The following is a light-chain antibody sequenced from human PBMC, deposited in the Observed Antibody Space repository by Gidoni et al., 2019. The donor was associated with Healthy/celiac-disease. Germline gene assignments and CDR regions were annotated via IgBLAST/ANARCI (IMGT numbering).Light chain of an antibody. CDR2: LGS. CDR3: MQALQTPMYT. V-gene: IGKV2-28*01. Sequence: DIVMTQSPLSLPVPPGEPASISCRSSQSPLPSNGYNYLEWYLQKPGQSPQLLIYLGSNRASGVPDRFSGSGSGTDFTLKISRVEAEDVGVYYCMQALQTPMYTFGQGTKLEIK. J-gene: IGKJ2*01. CDR1: QSPLPSNGYNY.